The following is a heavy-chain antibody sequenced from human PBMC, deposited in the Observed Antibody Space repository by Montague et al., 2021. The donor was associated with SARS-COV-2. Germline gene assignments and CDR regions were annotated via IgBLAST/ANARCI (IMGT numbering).Heavy chain of an antibody. CDR1: GDSMRSSY. Sequence: SETLSLTCTVSGDSMRSSYWNWIRQPPGKGLEYIGYTYYSGVANYNPSLRSRVTISLGTSKNQFSLKMRSVTAADTAVYYCAREDRWNWFDPWGQGTLVIVSS. CDR2: TYYSGVA. J-gene: IGHJ5*02. CDR3: AREDRWNWFDP. D-gene: IGHD5-24*01. V-gene: IGHV4-59*13.